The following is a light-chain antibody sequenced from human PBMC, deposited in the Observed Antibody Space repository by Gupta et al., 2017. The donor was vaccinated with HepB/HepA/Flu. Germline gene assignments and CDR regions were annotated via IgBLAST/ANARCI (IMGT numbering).Light chain of an antibody. V-gene: IGKV1-12*01. CDR2: TAS. CDR1: QGINSG. CDR3: QQTDSFPLT. Sequence: DIQMTQSPSSVSASVGDRVTVTCRASQGINSGVAWYQQKPGKAPKVLIYTASNLQSGVPPRFSGSGSGTDFTLTISSLQPEDFATYYCQQTDSFPLTFGGGTRVEIK. J-gene: IGKJ4*01.